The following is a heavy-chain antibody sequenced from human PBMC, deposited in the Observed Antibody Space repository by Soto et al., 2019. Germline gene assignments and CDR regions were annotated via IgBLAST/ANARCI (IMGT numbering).Heavy chain of an antibody. J-gene: IGHJ4*02. V-gene: IGHV3-30*03. CDR2: ISYDGSNK. CDR1: EFTFSKHG. CDR3: TRGPRSTSTGTGAF. D-gene: IGHD1-1*01. Sequence: GGSLRLSCAASEFTFSKHGMHWVRQAPGKGLEWVAVISYDGSNKYYGDSVKDRFTISRDNSKNTLYLHMNSLRPEDTAVYYCTRGPRSTSTGTGAFWGQGTLVTVSS.